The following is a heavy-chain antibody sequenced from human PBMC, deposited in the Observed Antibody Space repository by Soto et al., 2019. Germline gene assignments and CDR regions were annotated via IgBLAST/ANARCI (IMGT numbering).Heavy chain of an antibody. CDR1: GFTFSGYG. Sequence: GGSLRICCAASGFTFSGYGMHWVRQVPGKGLEWVAVISYDGSNKYYADSVKGRFTISRDNSKNTLYLQMNSLRAEDTAVYYCAKDNKDYYYGMDVWGQGTTVTVSS. J-gene: IGHJ6*02. CDR3: AKDNKDYYYGMDV. CDR2: ISYDGSNK. V-gene: IGHV3-30*18.